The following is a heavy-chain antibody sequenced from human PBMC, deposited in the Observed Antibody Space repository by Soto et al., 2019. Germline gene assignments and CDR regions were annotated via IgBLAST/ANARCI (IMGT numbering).Heavy chain of an antibody. J-gene: IGHJ3*02. CDR1: GFTFSNYG. V-gene: IGHV3-33*01. D-gene: IGHD4-4*01. CDR3: ARAQYHGSDI. Sequence: QVQLVESGGGVVQPGRSLRLSCAASGFTFSNYGMHWVRQAPGKGLEWVDSVKGRFIISRDNAQNMLYLQMSSLRVEDTAEYYCARAQYHGSDIWGQGTMVTVSP.